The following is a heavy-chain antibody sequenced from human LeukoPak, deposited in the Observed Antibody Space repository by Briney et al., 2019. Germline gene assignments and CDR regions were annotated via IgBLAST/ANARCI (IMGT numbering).Heavy chain of an antibody. Sequence: GGSLRLSCAASGFTFSSYAMSWVRQAPGKGLEWVSAISGSGGSTYYADSVKGRFTISRDNAKNSLYLQMSSLRAEDTAVYYCAELGITMIGGVWGKGTAVTISS. CDR2: ISGSGGST. V-gene: IGHV3-23*01. D-gene: IGHD3-10*02. CDR1: GFTFSSYA. J-gene: IGHJ6*04. CDR3: AELGITMIGGV.